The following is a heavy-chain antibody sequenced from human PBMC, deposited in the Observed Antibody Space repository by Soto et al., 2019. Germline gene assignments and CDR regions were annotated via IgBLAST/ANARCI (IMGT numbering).Heavy chain of an antibody. J-gene: IGHJ6*02. CDR3: ARQDIVVVPEQYYYYYYGMDV. CDR1: GYSFTRYW. Sequence: PGESLKISCKGSGYSFTRYWIGGVRQVPGKGLEWMGIIYPGDSDTRYSPSFQGQVTISADKSISTAYLQWSSLKASDTAMYYCARQDIVVVPEQYYYYYYGMDVWGQGTTVTVSS. CDR2: IYPGDSDT. V-gene: IGHV5-51*01. D-gene: IGHD2-2*01.